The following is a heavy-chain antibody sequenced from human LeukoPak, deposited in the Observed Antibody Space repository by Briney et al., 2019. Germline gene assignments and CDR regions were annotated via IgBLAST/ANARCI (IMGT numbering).Heavy chain of an antibody. Sequence: GGSLRLSCAASGFTFSSYWMSWVRQAPGKGLEWVANIKQDGSEKYYVDSVKGRSTISRDNAKNSLYLQMNSLRAEDTAVYYCAREKFKYSSSSPYMDVWGKGTTVTVSS. D-gene: IGHD6-6*01. J-gene: IGHJ6*03. CDR2: IKQDGSEK. CDR3: AREKFKYSSSSPYMDV. V-gene: IGHV3-7*01. CDR1: GFTFSSYW.